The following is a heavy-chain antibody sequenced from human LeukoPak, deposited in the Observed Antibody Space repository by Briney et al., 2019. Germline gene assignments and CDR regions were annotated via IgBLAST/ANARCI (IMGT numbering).Heavy chain of an antibody. Sequence: ASVKVSCKASGYTFSSYGITWVRQAPGQGLEWMGWISADIGHTNYVEKLQARVTMTTYRSTNTAYMELRSLRSDDTAVYYCARLISAGPEDYFDYWGQGTLVTVSS. CDR1: GYTFSSYG. CDR3: ARLISAGPEDYFDY. J-gene: IGHJ4*02. CDR2: ISADIGHT. D-gene: IGHD3-10*01. V-gene: IGHV1-18*01.